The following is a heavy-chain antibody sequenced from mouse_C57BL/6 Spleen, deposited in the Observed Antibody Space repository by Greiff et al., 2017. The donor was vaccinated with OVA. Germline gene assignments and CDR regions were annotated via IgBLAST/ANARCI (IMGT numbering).Heavy chain of an antibody. Sequence: QVQLQQPGAELVKPGASVKLSCKASGYTFTSYWMQWVKQRPGQGLEWIGEIDPSDSYTNYNQKFKGKATLTVDTSSSTAYMQLSSLTSEDSAVYYCTSCGYSPFAYWGQGTLVTVS. CDR2: IDPSDSYT. D-gene: IGHD2-3*01. CDR3: TSCGYSPFAY. J-gene: IGHJ3*01. V-gene: IGHV1-50*01. CDR1: GYTFTSYW.